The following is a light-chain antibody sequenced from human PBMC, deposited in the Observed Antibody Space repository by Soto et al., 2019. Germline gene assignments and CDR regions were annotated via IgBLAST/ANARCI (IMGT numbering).Light chain of an antibody. CDR1: QSLSSS. V-gene: IGKV1-5*01. Sequence: DIQMTQSPSTLSASVGGRATLACRASQSLSSSLAWYQQKPGKAPKLLIYDASSLESGVPSRFSGSGSGTEFTLTISSLQPDDFATYYCQQYNSYSGTFGQGTKVDIK. CDR3: QQYNSYSGT. CDR2: DAS. J-gene: IGKJ1*01.